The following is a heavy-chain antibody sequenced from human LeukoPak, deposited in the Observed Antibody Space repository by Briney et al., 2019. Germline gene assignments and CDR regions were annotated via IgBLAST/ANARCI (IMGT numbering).Heavy chain of an antibody. CDR3: ARVEIMRDSALDY. CDR1: GYTFTGYY. CDR2: INPKNGGT. J-gene: IGHJ4*02. Sequence: VASVKVSCKASGYTFTGYYMHWVRQAPGQGLEWMGYINPKNGGTNYAQKFQGRVTMTRDTSISTAYLELTSDDTAVYYCARVEIMRDSALDYWGQGTLVTVSS. V-gene: IGHV1-2*02. D-gene: IGHD3-16*01.